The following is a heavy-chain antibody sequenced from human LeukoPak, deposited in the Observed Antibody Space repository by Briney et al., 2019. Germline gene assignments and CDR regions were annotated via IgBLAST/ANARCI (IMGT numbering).Heavy chain of an antibody. V-gene: IGHV3-48*04. CDR3: ATLAEYDSSGYIDY. J-gene: IGHJ4*02. CDR1: GFTFSSYS. Sequence: GGSLRLSCAASGFTFSSYSMNWARQAPGKGLEWISYISDSSSTLYYADSVKGRFTISRDNAKNSLYLQMNSLRAEDTAVYYCATLAEYDSSGYIDYWGQGTLVTVSS. D-gene: IGHD3-22*01. CDR2: ISDSSSTL.